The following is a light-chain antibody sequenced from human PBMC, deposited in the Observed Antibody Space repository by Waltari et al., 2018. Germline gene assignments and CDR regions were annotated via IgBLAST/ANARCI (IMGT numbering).Light chain of an antibody. J-gene: IGKJ2*01. CDR2: WAS. CDR1: QSVLYSSNNKNY. Sequence: DIVMTQSPDSLAVSLGERATINCKSSQSVLYSSNNKNYLAWYQQKPGQSPKLLIYWASTRESGFPDRFSGSGSGTDFTLTISSLQAEDVAVYYCQQYYSSPYNFGQGTKLEIK. CDR3: QQYYSSPYN. V-gene: IGKV4-1*01.